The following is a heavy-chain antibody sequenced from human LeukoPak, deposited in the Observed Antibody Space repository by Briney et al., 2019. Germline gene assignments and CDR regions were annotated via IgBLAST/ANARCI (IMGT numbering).Heavy chain of an antibody. CDR3: ARQSIAALGWFDP. J-gene: IGHJ5*02. CDR1: GGSISSSSYY. Sequence: SETLSLTCTVSGGSISSSSYYWGWIRQPPGKGLEWIGSIYYSGSTYHNPSLKSRVTISVDTSKNQFSLKLSSVTAADTAVYYCARQSIAALGWFDPWGQGTLVTVSS. CDR2: IYYSGST. D-gene: IGHD6-6*01. V-gene: IGHV4-39*01.